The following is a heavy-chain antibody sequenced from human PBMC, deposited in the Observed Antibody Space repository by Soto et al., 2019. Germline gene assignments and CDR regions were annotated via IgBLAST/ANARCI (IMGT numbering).Heavy chain of an antibody. J-gene: IGHJ5*02. D-gene: IGHD6-13*01. Sequence: SVKVSCKASGGTFSSYAISWVRQAPGQGLEWMGGIIPIFGTANYAQKFQGRVTITADKSTSTAYMELSSLRSEDTAVYYCARAGIAAAVATNWFDPWGQGTLVTVSS. CDR1: GGTFSSYA. V-gene: IGHV1-69*06. CDR2: IIPIFGTA. CDR3: ARAGIAAAVATNWFDP.